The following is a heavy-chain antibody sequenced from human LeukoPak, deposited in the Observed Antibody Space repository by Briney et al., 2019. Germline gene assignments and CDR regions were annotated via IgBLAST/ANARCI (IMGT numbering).Heavy chain of an antibody. CDR2: INHSGST. D-gene: IGHD6-19*01. Sequence: SETLSLTCAVYGGSFSHYYWSWIRQPPGKGLEWIGEINHSGSTNYNPSLKSRVTISIDNSKNQFSLKLNSVTAADTAIYYCATLYTSGWYGTFDIWGQGTMVTVSS. CDR3: ATLYTSGWYGTFDI. J-gene: IGHJ3*02. CDR1: GGSFSHYY. V-gene: IGHV4-34*01.